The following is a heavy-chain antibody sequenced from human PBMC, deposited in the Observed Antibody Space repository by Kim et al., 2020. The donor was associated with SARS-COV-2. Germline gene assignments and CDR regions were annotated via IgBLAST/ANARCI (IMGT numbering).Heavy chain of an antibody. D-gene: IGHD6-19*01. CDR1: GGSISSYY. V-gene: IGHV4-59*13. CDR2: IYYSGST. CDR3: ATESSGNGFDI. Sequence: SETLSLTCTVSGGSISSYYWSWIRQPPGKGLEWIGYIYYSGSTDYNASLKSRVTMSVDTSKNQFSLKLSSVTAADMAVYYCATESSGNGFDIWGQGTMVTVSS. J-gene: IGHJ3*02.